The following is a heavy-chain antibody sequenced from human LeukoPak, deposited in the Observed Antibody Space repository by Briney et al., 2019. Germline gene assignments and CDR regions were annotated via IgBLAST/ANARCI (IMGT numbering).Heavy chain of an antibody. D-gene: IGHD3-3*01. CDR3: ARVSGNDAFDI. CDR1: GFTFSSYW. V-gene: IGHV3-74*01. Sequence: GGSLRLSCAASGFTFSSYWMHWVRQAPGKGLVWVSRINSDGSSTSYADSVKGRFTISRDNAKNTLYLQMNSLRAEDTAVYYCARVSGNDAFDIWGQGTMVTVSS. CDR2: INSDGSST. J-gene: IGHJ3*02.